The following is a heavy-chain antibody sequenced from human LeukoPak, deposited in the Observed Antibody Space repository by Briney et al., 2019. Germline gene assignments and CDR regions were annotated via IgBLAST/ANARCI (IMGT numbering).Heavy chain of an antibody. CDR3: ARGYYDSSGYSLAFDY. CDR1: GFTFSSYA. J-gene: IGHJ4*02. D-gene: IGHD3-22*01. Sequence: PGGSLRLSCAASGFTFSSYAMSWVRQAPGKGLEWVSAISGSGGSTYYADSVKGRFTISRDNSKNTLYLQMNSLRAEDTAVYYCARGYYDSSGYSLAFDYWGQGTLVTVSS. V-gene: IGHV3-23*01. CDR2: ISGSGGST.